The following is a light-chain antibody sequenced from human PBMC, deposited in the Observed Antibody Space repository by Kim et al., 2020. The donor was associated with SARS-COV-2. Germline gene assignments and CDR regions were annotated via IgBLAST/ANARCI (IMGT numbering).Light chain of an antibody. CDR2: DVN. Sequence: QSALTQPASVSGSPGQSITISCTRTSSDVGGYNYVSWYQQHPGKAPKLMIYDVNKRPSGVSNRFSGSKSGNTASLTISGLQAEDEADYYCSSYTSSSTYVFGTGTKVTVL. V-gene: IGLV2-14*01. CDR3: SSYTSSSTYV. CDR1: SSDVGGYNY. J-gene: IGLJ1*01.